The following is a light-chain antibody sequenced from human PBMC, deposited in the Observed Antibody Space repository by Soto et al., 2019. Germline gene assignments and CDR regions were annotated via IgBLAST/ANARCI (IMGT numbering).Light chain of an antibody. CDR2: LSSDGSH. Sequence: QAVVTQSPSASASLGASVKLTCTLSSGHSSYAIAWHQQQPEKGPRYLMKLSSDGSHSKGDGIPDRCSGSSSGAERYLTISSLQSEDEDDYYCQTWDTGARVVFGGGTKLTVL. V-gene: IGLV4-69*01. J-gene: IGLJ2*01. CDR1: SGHSSYA. CDR3: QTWDTGARVV.